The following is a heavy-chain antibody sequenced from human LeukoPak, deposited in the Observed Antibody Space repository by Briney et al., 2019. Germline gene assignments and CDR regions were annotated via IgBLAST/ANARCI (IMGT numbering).Heavy chain of an antibody. CDR2: ISSSSSYI. D-gene: IGHD2-2*02. Sequence: GGSLRLSCAASGFTFSSYSMNWVRQAPGKGLEWVSSISSSSSYIYYADSVKGRFTISRDNAKDSLYLQMNSLRAEDTAVYYCAREVGYCSSTSCYTVGYYYYYMDVWGKGTTVTVSS. J-gene: IGHJ6*03. CDR3: AREVGYCSSTSCYTVGYYYYYMDV. CDR1: GFTFSSYS. V-gene: IGHV3-21*01.